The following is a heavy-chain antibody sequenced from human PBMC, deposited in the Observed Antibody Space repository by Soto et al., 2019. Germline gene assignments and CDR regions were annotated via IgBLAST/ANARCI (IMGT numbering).Heavy chain of an antibody. CDR2: ISYDGSNK. Sequence: GGSLRLSCAASGFTFSSYGMHWVRQAPGKGLEWVAVISYDGSNKYYADSVKGRFTISRDNSKNTLYLQMNSLRAEDTAVYYCAKSGNYGYYYYYMDVWGKGTTVTVSS. D-gene: IGHD4-4*01. CDR1: GFTFSSYG. CDR3: AKSGNYGYYYYYMDV. J-gene: IGHJ6*03. V-gene: IGHV3-30*18.